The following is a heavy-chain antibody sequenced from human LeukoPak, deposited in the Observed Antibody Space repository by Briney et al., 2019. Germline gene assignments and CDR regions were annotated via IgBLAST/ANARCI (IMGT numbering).Heavy chain of an antibody. J-gene: IGHJ5*02. D-gene: IGHD6-19*01. CDR1: RFTFSSYG. Sequence: GGSLRLSCAASRFTFSSYGMSWVRQAPGKGLEWVSAISGSGGSTYYADSVKGRFTISRDNSKNTLYLQMNSLRAEDTAVYYCAKHYSSGWLRDWFDPWGQGTLVTVSS. V-gene: IGHV3-23*01. CDR2: ISGSGGST. CDR3: AKHYSSGWLRDWFDP.